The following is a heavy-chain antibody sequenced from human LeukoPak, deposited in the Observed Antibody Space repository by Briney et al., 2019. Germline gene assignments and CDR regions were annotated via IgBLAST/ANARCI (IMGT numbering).Heavy chain of an antibody. CDR3: ARGDTMVRGAIPYYYYMDV. Sequence: GASVKVSCKASGYTFTSYDINWVRQATGQGLEWMGWMNPNSGNTGYAQKFQGRVTMTRNTSISTAYMELSSLRSEDTAVYYCARGDTMVRGAIPYYYYMDVWGKGTTATVSS. CDR1: GYTFTSYD. CDR2: MNPNSGNT. J-gene: IGHJ6*03. V-gene: IGHV1-8*01. D-gene: IGHD3-10*01.